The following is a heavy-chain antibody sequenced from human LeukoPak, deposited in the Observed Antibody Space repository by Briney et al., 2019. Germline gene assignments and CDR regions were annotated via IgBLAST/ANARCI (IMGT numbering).Heavy chain of an antibody. Sequence: GGSLRLSCAVSGFTLSSYWMHWVRQAPGKGLVWVSLIDSDGSTTDYADSVKGRFTISRDNANNTLYLQMNSLRAEDAGVYYCARGLTLLGYCSSTSCLMNYWGQGTLVTVSS. V-gene: IGHV3-74*01. D-gene: IGHD2-2*01. J-gene: IGHJ4*02. CDR3: ARGLTLLGYCSSTSCLMNY. CDR1: GFTLSSYW. CDR2: IDSDGSTT.